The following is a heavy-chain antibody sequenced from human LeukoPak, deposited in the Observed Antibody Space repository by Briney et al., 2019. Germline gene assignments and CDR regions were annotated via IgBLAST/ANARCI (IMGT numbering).Heavy chain of an antibody. D-gene: IGHD3-3*01. J-gene: IGHJ4*02. CDR3: ARHSETIFGSVDY. CDR2: IYYSGST. Sequence: PSETLSLTCTVSGGSISSSSYYWGWIRRSPGKGLEWIGSIYYSGSTYNNPSLKSRVTISIDTSKNQFSLKLSSVTAADTAVYYCARHSETIFGSVDYWGQGTLVTVSS. CDR1: GGSISSSSYY. V-gene: IGHV4-39*01.